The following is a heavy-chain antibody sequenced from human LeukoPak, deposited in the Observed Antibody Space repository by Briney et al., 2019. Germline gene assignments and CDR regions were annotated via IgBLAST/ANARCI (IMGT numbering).Heavy chain of an antibody. J-gene: IGHJ5*02. CDR3: ARSMVRGVDWFDP. Sequence: SETLSLTCTVSGGSISSSSYYWGWIRQPPGKGLEWIGSIYYSGSTYYNPSLKSRVTISVDTSKNQFSLQLSSVTAANTAVYYCARSMVRGVDWFDPWGQGTLVTVSS. D-gene: IGHD3-10*01. CDR2: IYYSGST. V-gene: IGHV4-39*01. CDR1: GGSISSSSYY.